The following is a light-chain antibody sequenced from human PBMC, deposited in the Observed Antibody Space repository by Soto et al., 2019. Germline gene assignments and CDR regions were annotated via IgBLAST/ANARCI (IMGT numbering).Light chain of an antibody. CDR3: HQYYSGRPWT. CDR1: QSILSSSNNKNY. J-gene: IGKJ1*01. CDR2: WAS. Sequence: DIVMTQSPDSLTVSLGERATINCKSSQSILSSSNNKNYLSWLQQKPGQPPKVLIYWASTRESGVPDRFSGSGSGTDFTLTISSLQAEDVAVYYCHQYYSGRPWTFGQGTKVDIK. V-gene: IGKV4-1*01.